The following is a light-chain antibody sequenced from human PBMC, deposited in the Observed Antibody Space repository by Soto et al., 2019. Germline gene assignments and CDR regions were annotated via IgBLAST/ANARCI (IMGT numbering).Light chain of an antibody. J-gene: IGKJ5*01. Sequence: EKGVTQSPATLSLYQGERATLSCRASQSISTKLAWYQQKPGQAPRLVIYDTSIRATGIPARFSGSGSGTEFALTISSLQSGDFGVYYCQQYNDWFSITFGQGTRLEIK. V-gene: IGKV3-15*01. CDR1: QSISTK. CDR3: QQYNDWFSIT. CDR2: DTS.